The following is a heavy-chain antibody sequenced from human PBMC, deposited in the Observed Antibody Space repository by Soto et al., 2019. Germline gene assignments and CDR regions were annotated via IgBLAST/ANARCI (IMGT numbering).Heavy chain of an antibody. CDR2: ISSSSSTI. J-gene: IGHJ4*02. CDR1: GFTFSSYS. CDR3: ARDPYSSGGSFDY. D-gene: IGHD6-19*01. Sequence: EVQLVESGGGLVQPGGSLRLSCAASGFTFSSYSMNWVRQAPGKGLEWVSYISSSSSTIYYADSVKGRFTISRDNAKNSLYLQINSLRDEDTAVCYCARDPYSSGGSFDYWGQGTLVTVSS. V-gene: IGHV3-48*02.